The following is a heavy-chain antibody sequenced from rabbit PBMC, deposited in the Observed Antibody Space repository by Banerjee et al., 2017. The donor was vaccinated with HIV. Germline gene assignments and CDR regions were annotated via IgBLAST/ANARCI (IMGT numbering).Heavy chain of an antibody. CDR2: IWAGSASGT. J-gene: IGHJ4*01. CDR3: ARDSDRYDDYGDCLDL. Sequence: QSLEESGGDLVKPGASLTLTCTASGFSFSSGYDMCWVRQAPGKGPEWIACIWAGSASGTWYASWGKGRFTISKTSSTTVTLQMTSLTAADTATYFCARDSDRYDDYGDCLDLWGQGTLVTVS. V-gene: IGHV1S40*01. CDR1: GFSFSSGYD. D-gene: IGHD2-1*01.